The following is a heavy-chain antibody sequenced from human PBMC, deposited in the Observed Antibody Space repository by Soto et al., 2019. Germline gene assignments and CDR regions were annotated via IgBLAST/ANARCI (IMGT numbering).Heavy chain of an antibody. CDR2: INHSGST. D-gene: IGHD4-17*01. V-gene: IGHV4-34*01. Sequence: QVQLQQWGAGLLKPSETLSLTCAVYGGSFSGYYWSWIRQPPGKGLEWNGEINHSGSTNYNPSLKSRVTISVDTSKNQFSLKLSSVTAADTAVYYCARAYGGNSGVFDYWGQGTLVTVSS. CDR3: ARAYGGNSGVFDY. J-gene: IGHJ4*02. CDR1: GGSFSGYY.